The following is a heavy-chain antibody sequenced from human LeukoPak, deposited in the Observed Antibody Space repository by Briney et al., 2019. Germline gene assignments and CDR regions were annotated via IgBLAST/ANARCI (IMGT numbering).Heavy chain of an antibody. CDR2: ISAYNGKT. CDR3: ARDDGRIEADRSLPDY. CDR1: GYTFTSYG. D-gene: IGHD6-13*01. J-gene: IGHJ4*02. Sequence: ASVKVSCKASGYTFTSYGISWVRQAPGQGLEWMGWISAYNGKTNYAQKLQGRVTMTTDTSTTTAYIELRSLRSDDTAVYYCARDDGRIEADRSLPDYWGQGTLVTVSS. V-gene: IGHV1-18*01.